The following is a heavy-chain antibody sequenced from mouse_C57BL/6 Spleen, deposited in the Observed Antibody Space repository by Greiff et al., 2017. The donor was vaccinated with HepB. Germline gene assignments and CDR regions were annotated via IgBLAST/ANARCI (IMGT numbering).Heavy chain of an antibody. D-gene: IGHD1-1*01. J-gene: IGHJ2*01. CDR2: ISDGGSYT. CDR3: ERYGYGSSEDY. V-gene: IGHV5-4*03. CDR1: GFTFSSYA. Sequence: EVMLVESGGGLVKPGGSLKLSCAASGFTFSSYAMSWVRQTPEKRLEWVATISDGGSYTYYPDNVKGRFTISRDNAKNNLYLQMSHLKSEDTAMYYCERYGYGSSEDYWGQGTTLTVSS.